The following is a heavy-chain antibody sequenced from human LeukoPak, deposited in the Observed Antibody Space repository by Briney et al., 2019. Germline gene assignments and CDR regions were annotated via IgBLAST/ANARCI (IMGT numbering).Heavy chain of an antibody. J-gene: IGHJ6*02. CDR1: GFTFSSYW. D-gene: IGHD6-13*01. V-gene: IGHV3-7*01. CDR2: IKQDGSER. CDR3: ARFRSSWTYYGMDV. Sequence: GGSLGLSCAASGFTFSSYWMSWVRQAPGKGLEWVANIKQDGSERYYVDSVKGRFTISRDNAKNSLYLQMNSLRAEDTAVYYCARFRSSWTYYGMDVWGQGTTVTVSS.